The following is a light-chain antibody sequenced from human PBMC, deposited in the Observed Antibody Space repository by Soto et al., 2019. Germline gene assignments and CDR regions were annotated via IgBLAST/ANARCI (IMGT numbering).Light chain of an antibody. V-gene: IGKV3-11*01. CDR2: DAS. Sequence: EIVLTQSPATLSLSPGERATLSCRASQSVSSYLAWYQQKPGQAPRLLIYDASNRATGIPARFSGSGSGTDFTLTISSLQSEDFAVYYCQQYKKWPRTFGHGTKVDIK. CDR1: QSVSSY. CDR3: QQYKKWPRT. J-gene: IGKJ1*01.